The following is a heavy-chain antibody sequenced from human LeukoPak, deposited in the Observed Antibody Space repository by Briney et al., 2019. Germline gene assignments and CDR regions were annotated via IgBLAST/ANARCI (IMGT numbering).Heavy chain of an antibody. CDR2: ISSSSSTI. CDR1: GFTFSSYS. V-gene: IGHV3-48*04. J-gene: IGHJ6*03. CDR3: ARGHSSSSHYYYYYMDV. Sequence: GGSLRLSCAASGFTFSSYSMNWVRQAPGKGLEWVSYISSSSSTIYFADSVKGRFTISRDNVKNSLYLQMNSLRAEDTAVYYCARGHSSSSHYYYYYMDVWGKGTTVTVSS. D-gene: IGHD6-6*01.